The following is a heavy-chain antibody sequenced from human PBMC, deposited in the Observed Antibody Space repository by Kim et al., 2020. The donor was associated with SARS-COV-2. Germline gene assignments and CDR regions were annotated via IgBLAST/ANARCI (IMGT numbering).Heavy chain of an antibody. CDR3: AKQGSVYGDFDH. CDR2: VSSDGGNE. CDR1: GFTFRTFA. Sequence: GGSLRLSCVASGFTFRTFAMHWVRQAPGKGLEWVAVVSSDGGNEFYADSVKGRFTISRDNSKNTLYLQMNSLNTEDTAAYYCAKQGSVYGDFDHWGQETLVTVSS. D-gene: IGHD4-17*01. V-gene: IGHV3-30*18. J-gene: IGHJ4*02.